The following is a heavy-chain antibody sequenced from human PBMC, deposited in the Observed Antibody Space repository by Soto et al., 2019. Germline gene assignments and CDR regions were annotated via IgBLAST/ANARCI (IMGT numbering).Heavy chain of an antibody. J-gene: IGHJ4*02. CDR1: GFTFSRYW. D-gene: IGHD1-26*01. CDR2: IKQDGSEK. CDR3: ASYTGGSDRGVDY. V-gene: IGHV3-7*03. Sequence: EVHLVESGGGLVQPGGSLRLSCAASGFTFSRYWMSWVRQAPGKGLEWVANIKQDGSEKHYVDSVKGRFTISRDNAKNSLYLQMNSLRAEDTAVYYCASYTGGSDRGVDYWGQGTLVTVSS.